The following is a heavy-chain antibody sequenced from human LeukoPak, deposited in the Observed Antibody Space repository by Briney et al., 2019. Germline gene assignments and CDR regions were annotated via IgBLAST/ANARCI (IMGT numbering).Heavy chain of an antibody. CDR2: ISTSSSYI. CDR3: ARDLNWETY. Sequence: GGSLRLSCVASGFTFSSHSMNWVRQAPGKGLEWVSSISTSSSYIYYADSVKGRFTISRDNAKNSLYLEMNSLRAEDTAVYYCARDLNWETYWGQGTLVSVSS. D-gene: IGHD7-27*01. V-gene: IGHV3-21*06. CDR1: GFTFSSHS. J-gene: IGHJ4*02.